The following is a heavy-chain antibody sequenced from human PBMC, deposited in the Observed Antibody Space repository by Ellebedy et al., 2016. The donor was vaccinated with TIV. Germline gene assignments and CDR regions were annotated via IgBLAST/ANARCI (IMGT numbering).Heavy chain of an antibody. D-gene: IGHD5-18*01. CDR3: ARGPQTDTAMAFDY. Sequence: MPSETLSLTCAVYGGSFNDYYWSWIRQPPGKGLEWIGEINYSGGINYNPSLKSRVTISVDTSKSQFSLKLSSVTAADTAVYYCARGPQTDTAMAFDYWGQGTLVTVSS. CDR1: GGSFNDYY. V-gene: IGHV4-34*01. J-gene: IGHJ4*02. CDR2: INYSGGI.